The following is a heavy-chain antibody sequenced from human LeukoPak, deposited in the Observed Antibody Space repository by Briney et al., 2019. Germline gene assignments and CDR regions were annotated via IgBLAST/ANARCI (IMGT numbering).Heavy chain of an antibody. CDR1: GFTFSSYS. Sequence: GGSLRLSCATSGFTFSSYSMNWVRQAPGKGLEWVSYISSSSSTIYYADSVKGRFTISRDNARTSLYLHMHSLRADDTAVYYCARAPALRFLEYYFYYMDVWGKGTTVTVSS. CDR3: ARAPALRFLEYYFYYMDV. CDR2: ISSSSSTI. J-gene: IGHJ6*03. V-gene: IGHV3-48*01. D-gene: IGHD3-3*01.